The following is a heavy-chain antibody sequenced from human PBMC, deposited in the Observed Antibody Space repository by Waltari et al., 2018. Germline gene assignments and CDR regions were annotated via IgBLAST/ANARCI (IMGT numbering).Heavy chain of an antibody. CDR2: INAGNGNT. Sequence: TFTSYAMHWVRQAPGQRLEWMGWINAGNGNTKYSQKFQGRVTITRDTSASTAYMELSSLRSEDTAVYYCARRIVVVVAAAGFDYWGQGTLVTVSS. V-gene: IGHV1-3*01. CDR3: ARRIVVVVAAAGFDY. J-gene: IGHJ4*02. D-gene: IGHD2-15*01. CDR1: TFTSYA.